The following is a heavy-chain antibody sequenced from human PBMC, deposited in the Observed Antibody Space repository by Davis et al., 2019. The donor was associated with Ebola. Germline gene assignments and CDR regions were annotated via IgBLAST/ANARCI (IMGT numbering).Heavy chain of an antibody. J-gene: IGHJ4*02. Sequence: PGGSLRLSCTVSGGSISSHYWSWIRQPPGKGLEWIGYIYYSGSTNYNPSLKSRVTISVDTSKNQFSLKLSSVTAADTAVYYCARGRAIDYWGQGTLVTVSS. CDR2: IYYSGST. CDR1: GGSISSHY. CDR3: ARGRAIDY. V-gene: IGHV4-59*11.